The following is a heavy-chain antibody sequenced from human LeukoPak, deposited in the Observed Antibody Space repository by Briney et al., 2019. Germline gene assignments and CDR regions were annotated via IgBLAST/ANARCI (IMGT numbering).Heavy chain of an antibody. J-gene: IGHJ6*04. CDR2: IKSKTDGGKT. D-gene: IGHD3-9*01. CDR1: GYTFSNAC. V-gene: IGHV3-15*01. Sequence: GGSLRLSCAASGYTFSNACVSWVREALGKGWEWGGHIKSKTDGGKTDYAPRVNDTFTISIDHSKNTLYLQKNSLKTEDTDVYYCASGLAYYDILAGEPQNYYYYGMDVWGKGTTVTVSS. CDR3: ASGLAYYDILAGEPQNYYYYGMDV.